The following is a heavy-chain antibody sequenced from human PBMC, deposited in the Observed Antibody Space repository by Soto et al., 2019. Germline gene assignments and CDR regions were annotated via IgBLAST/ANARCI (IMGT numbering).Heavy chain of an antibody. CDR2: ISGSGGST. CDR3: AKSPGDYYGSGSYYRGYYFDY. CDR1: GFTFSSYA. Sequence: GGSLRLSCAASGFTFSSYAMSWVRQAPGKGLEWVSAISGSGGSTYYADSVKGRFTISRDNSKNTLYLQMNSLRAEDTAVYYCAKSPGDYYGSGSYYRGYYFDYWGQGTLVTVSS. D-gene: IGHD3-10*01. J-gene: IGHJ4*02. V-gene: IGHV3-23*01.